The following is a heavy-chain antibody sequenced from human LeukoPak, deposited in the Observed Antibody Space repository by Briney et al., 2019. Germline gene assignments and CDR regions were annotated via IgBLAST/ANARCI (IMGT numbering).Heavy chain of an antibody. CDR2: IIPIFGTA. V-gene: IGHV1-69*13. J-gene: IGHJ4*02. D-gene: IGHD2-15*01. CDR3: ARVKGCSGGSCYSEDY. Sequence: SVKVSCKASGGTFSSYAISWVRQAPGQGLEWMGGIIPIFGTANYAQKFQGRVTITADESTSTAYMELSSLRSEDTAVYYCARVKGCSGGSCYSEDYWGQGTLVTVPS. CDR1: GGTFSSYA.